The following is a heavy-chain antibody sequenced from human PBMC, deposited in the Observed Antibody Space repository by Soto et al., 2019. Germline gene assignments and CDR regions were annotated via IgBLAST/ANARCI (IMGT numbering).Heavy chain of an antibody. Sequence: ASVKVSCKASGFIFTSYGISWVRQAPGQGLEWMGRIIPILGIANYAQKFQGRVTITADKSTSTAYMELSSLRSEDTAVYYCARDTYATYGSGTYWGQGTLVTVSS. CDR2: IIPILGIA. J-gene: IGHJ4*02. D-gene: IGHD3-10*01. CDR1: GFIFTSYG. V-gene: IGHV1-69*04. CDR3: ARDTYATYGSGTY.